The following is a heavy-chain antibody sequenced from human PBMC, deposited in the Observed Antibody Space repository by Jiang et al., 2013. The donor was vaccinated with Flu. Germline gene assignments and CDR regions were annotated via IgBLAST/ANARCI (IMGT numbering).Heavy chain of an antibody. J-gene: IGHJ5*02. CDR2: IYYSGST. V-gene: IGHV4-39*01. CDR1: GGSISSSSYY. Sequence: LLKPSETLSLTCTVSGGSISSSSYYWGWIRQPPGKGLEWIGSIYYSGSTYYNPSLKSRVTISVDTSKNQFSLKLSSVTAADTAVYYCASGMSPYYDILTGYSGARGNWFDPWGQGTLVTVSS. CDR3: ASGMSPYYDILTGYSGARGNWFDP. D-gene: IGHD3-9*01.